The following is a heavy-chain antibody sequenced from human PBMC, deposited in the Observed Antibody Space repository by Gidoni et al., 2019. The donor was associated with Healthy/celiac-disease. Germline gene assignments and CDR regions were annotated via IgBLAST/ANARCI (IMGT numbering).Heavy chain of an antibody. V-gene: IGHV3-15*01. J-gene: IGHJ3*02. CDR3: TTGFFAGAFDI. D-gene: IGHD3-3*01. CDR1: GFTFSNAW. Sequence: EVQLVESGGGLVKPGGSLRLPCAASGFTFSNAWMSWVRQAPGKGLEWVGRIKSKTDGGTTDYAAPVKGRFTISRDDSKNTLYLQMNSLKTEDTAVYYCTTGFFAGAFDIWGQGTMVTVSS. CDR2: IKSKTDGGTT.